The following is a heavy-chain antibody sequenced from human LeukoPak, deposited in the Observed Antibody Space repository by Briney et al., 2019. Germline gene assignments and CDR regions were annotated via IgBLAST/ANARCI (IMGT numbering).Heavy chain of an antibody. CDR2: ISGSGAST. D-gene: IGHD3-10*01. CDR3: AKSSRGTMFRVLDS. J-gene: IGHJ4*02. CDR1: GFTFSSYA. V-gene: IGHV3-23*01. Sequence: GGSLRLSCAASGFTFSSYAMSWVRQAPGKGLEWVSAISGSGASTYYADSVKGRFTISRDNSKNTLYLQMNSLRAEDTAVYYCAKSSRGTMFRVLDSWGQGTLVTVSS.